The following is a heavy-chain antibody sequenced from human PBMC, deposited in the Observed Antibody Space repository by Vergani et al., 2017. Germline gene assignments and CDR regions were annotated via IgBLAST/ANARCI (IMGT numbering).Heavy chain of an antibody. CDR3: ARRIAARPPHYNYYYYYMDV. J-gene: IGHJ6*03. V-gene: IGHV1-2*02. CDR2: INPNSGGT. Sequence: QVQLVQSGAEVKKPGASVKVSCKASGYTFTGYYMHWVRQAPGQGLEWMGWINPNSGGTNYAQKFQGRVTMTRDTSISTAYMELSRLRSDDTAVYYCARRIAARPPHYNYYYYYMDVWGKGTTVTVSS. CDR1: GYTFTGYY. D-gene: IGHD6-6*01.